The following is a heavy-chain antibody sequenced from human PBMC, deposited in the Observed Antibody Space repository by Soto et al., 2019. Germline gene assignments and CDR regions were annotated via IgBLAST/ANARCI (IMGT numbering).Heavy chain of an antibody. CDR2: IFSSGST. CDR3: ATRITVFGLLIPPFDP. Sequence: SETLSLTCTVSGGSINTFYWSWVRQPAGKGLEWIGRIFSSGSTSFNPSLESRVAMSVDTSKNHFSLRLSSVTAADTAIYYCATRITVFGLLIPPFDPWGQGTQVTVSS. V-gene: IGHV4-4*07. D-gene: IGHD3-3*01. CDR1: GGSINTFY. J-gene: IGHJ5*02.